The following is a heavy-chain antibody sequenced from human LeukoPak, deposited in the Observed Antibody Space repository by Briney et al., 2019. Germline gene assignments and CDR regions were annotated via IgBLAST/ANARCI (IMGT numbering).Heavy chain of an antibody. J-gene: IGHJ4*02. CDR3: VKGLVQTTMSYSVDY. CDR2: ISSDGSKN. D-gene: IGHD1-1*01. CDR1: GFTFSSYG. V-gene: IGHV3-30*18. Sequence: GGSLRLSCAASGFTFSSYGMHWVRQTPGKGLEWVALISSDGSKNIYADSVKGRFTISRDNSKNTVYLQMNSLRAEDTAVYYCVKGLVQTTMSYSVDYWGQGALVTVSS.